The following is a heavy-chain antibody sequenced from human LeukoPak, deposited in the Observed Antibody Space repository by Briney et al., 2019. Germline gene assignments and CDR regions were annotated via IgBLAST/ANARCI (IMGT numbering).Heavy chain of an antibody. CDR1: GFTFSSYG. J-gene: IGHJ6*03. D-gene: IGHD6-6*01. CDR3: AKASREKQLVSSNYYMDV. V-gene: IGHV3-30*18. CDR2: ISYDGSNK. Sequence: GGSLRLSCAASGFTFSSYGMYWVRQAPGKGLEWVAVISYDGSNKYYADSVKGRFTIFRDNSQNTLYVQMNSLRAEDTAVYYCAKASREKQLVSSNYYMDVWGKGTTVTVSS.